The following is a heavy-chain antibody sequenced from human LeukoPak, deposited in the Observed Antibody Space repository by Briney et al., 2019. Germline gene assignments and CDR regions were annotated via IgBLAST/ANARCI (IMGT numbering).Heavy chain of an antibody. CDR1: GFTFSDYS. J-gene: IGHJ6*03. V-gene: IGHV3-21*01. D-gene: IGHD2/OR15-2a*01. CDR2: ISSSGGYI. CDR3: VRSDCDTTTGSSKEGYSNYYMDV. Sequence: PGGSLRLSCTASGFTFSDYSMNWVRQAPGEGLQWVSSISSSGGYIYYADSVKGRFSISRDNAKNSLYLQMNSLRAEDTAVYYCVRSDCDTTTGSSKEGYSNYYMDVWGKGSTVTVSS.